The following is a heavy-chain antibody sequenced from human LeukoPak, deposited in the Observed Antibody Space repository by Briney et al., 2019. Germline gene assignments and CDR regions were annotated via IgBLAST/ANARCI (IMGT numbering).Heavy chain of an antibody. CDR2: INHRGST. CDR1: GGSFSGYY. Sequence: SETLSLTCAVYGGSFSGYYWNWVRQPPGKGLEWIGEINHRGSTNYNPSLKSRVTISVDTSKNQLSLKLSSVTAADTAVYYCARAPGWSSVVRPFDYWGQGTLVTVSS. J-gene: IGHJ4*02. V-gene: IGHV4-34*01. CDR3: ARAPGWSSVVRPFDY. D-gene: IGHD2-21*01.